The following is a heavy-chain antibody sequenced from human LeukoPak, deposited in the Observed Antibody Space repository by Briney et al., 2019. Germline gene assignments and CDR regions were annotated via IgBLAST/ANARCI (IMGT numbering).Heavy chain of an antibody. CDR3: ARGYYGSGSP. Sequence: GGSLRLSCAASGFTFSSYAMHWVRQAPGKGLEYVSAISSNGGSTYYANSVKGRFTISRDNSKNTLYLQMGSLRAEDMAVYYCARGYYGSGSPWGQGTLVTVSS. CDR1: GFTFSSYA. D-gene: IGHD3-10*01. CDR2: ISSNGGST. V-gene: IGHV3-64*01. J-gene: IGHJ5*02.